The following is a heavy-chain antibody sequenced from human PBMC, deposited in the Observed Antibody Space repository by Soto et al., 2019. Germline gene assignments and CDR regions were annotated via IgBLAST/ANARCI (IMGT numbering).Heavy chain of an antibody. CDR1: GYSFTNYW. CDR3: ARPPLHNRGYYPPDY. Sequence: GESLKISCKGTGYSFTNYWIGWVRQMPGKGLEWMGIIYPGDSDTRYSPSFQGQVTISADKSISTAYLQWSNLKASDTAMYYCARPPLHNRGYYPPDYWGQGTLVTVSS. CDR2: IYPGDSDT. V-gene: IGHV5-51*01. D-gene: IGHD1-26*01. J-gene: IGHJ4*02.